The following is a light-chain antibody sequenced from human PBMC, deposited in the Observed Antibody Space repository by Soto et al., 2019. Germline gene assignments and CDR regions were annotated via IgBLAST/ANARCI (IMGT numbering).Light chain of an antibody. J-gene: IGKJ5*01. CDR2: DAS. CDR3: QQYNSYST. CDR1: QTIGTW. V-gene: IGKV1-5*01. Sequence: DIQMTQSPSTLSGSVGDRVTITCRASQTIGTWLAWYQQXPGKPPKLLIYDASRLESGVPSRFSGSGSGTEFTLTISSLQPDDFATYYCQQYNSYSTFGQGTRLEIK.